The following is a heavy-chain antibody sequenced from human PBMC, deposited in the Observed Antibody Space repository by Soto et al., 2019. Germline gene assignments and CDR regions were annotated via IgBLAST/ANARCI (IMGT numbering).Heavy chain of an antibody. CDR3: AHYGYYESSHYLEYYFDF. D-gene: IGHD3-22*01. J-gene: IGHJ4*02. CDR2: ISGSGGST. CDR1: GFTFSSYA. V-gene: IGHV3-23*01. Sequence: GVLRLSCAASGFTFSSYAMSWVRQAPGKGLEWVSAISGSGGSTYYADSVKGRFTISRDNSKNTLYLQMNSLRAEDTAVYYCAHYGYYESSHYLEYYFDFWGQGILVTVSS.